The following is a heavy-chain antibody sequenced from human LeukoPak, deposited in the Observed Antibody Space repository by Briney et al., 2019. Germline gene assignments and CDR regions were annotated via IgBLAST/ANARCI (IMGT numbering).Heavy chain of an antibody. CDR1: GFTFSSYW. D-gene: IGHD3-3*01. Sequence: GGSLRLSCAASGFTFSSYWMSWVRQAPGKGLEWVANIKQDGSEKYYVDSVKGRFTISRDNAKNSLYLQMNSLRAEDTAVYYCARALLRITIFGVANWGQGTLVTVSS. CDR2: IKQDGSEK. V-gene: IGHV3-7*01. J-gene: IGHJ4*02. CDR3: ARALLRITIFGVAN.